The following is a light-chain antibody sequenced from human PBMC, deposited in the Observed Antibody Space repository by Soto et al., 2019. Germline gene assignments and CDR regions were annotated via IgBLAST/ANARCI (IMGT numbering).Light chain of an antibody. CDR3: QQYDDFPFT. CDR1: QDISKN. Sequence: DLQMTQSPSPLPASVGDRVTITCQASQDISKNLNWYQHKPGKVPKLLIYDASTLEPGVPSRFSGSGSGTDFTFTISSLQPEDIATYYCQQYDDFPFTFGPGTKVDL. J-gene: IGKJ3*01. CDR2: DAS. V-gene: IGKV1-33*01.